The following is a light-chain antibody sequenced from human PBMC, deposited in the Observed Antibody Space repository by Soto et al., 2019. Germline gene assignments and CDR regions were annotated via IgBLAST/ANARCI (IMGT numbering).Light chain of an antibody. CDR2: DAS. J-gene: IGKJ1*01. V-gene: IGKV1-39*01. CDR1: QSISSS. Sequence: DIQMTQSPSSLSASVGDRVTITCRASQSISSSLNWYRQRPGKAPQLLIYDASTLQRGVPSRFSGSGSGTDFTLTISSLQPEDFADYHCQQSYSTPRTFGQGTKVEMK. CDR3: QQSYSTPRT.